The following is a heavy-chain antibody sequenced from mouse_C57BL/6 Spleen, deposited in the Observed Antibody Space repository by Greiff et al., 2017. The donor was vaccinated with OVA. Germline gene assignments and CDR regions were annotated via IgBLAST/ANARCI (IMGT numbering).Heavy chain of an antibody. D-gene: IGHD2-3*01. CDR2: ISSGGSYT. Sequence: EVQRVESGGDLVKPGGSLKLSCAASGFSFSSYGMSWVRQTPDKRLEWVATISSGGSYTHYTDSVKGRFSIYRDNAKNTLYLQMSILKSEDTAMYYCARQGGEDDYYFCDYWGQGTTLTVSS. J-gene: IGHJ2*01. CDR3: ARQGGEDDYYFCDY. CDR1: GFSFSSYG. V-gene: IGHV5-6*01.